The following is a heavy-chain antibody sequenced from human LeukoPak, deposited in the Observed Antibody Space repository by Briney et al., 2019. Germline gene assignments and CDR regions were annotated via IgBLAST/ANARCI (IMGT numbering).Heavy chain of an antibody. Sequence: SSETLSLTCTVSGGSISSGDYYWSWIRQPPGKGLEWIGYIYYSGSTYYNPSLKSRVTISVDTSKNQFSLKLSSVTAADTAVYYCARAGGQGGDWARVFQHWGQGTLVTVSS. CDR2: IYYSGST. CDR3: ARAGGQGGDWARVFQH. V-gene: IGHV4-30-4*01. J-gene: IGHJ1*01. CDR1: GGSISSGDYY. D-gene: IGHD2-21*02.